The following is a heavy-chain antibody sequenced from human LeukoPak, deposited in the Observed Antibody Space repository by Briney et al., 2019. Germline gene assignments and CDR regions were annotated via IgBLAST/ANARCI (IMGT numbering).Heavy chain of an antibody. D-gene: IGHD4-17*01. V-gene: IGHV4-59*11. CDR3: ARDVVTVTKGFDI. CDR2: ISYIGST. Sequence: SETLSLTRAVSTDSFSRHYWSWIWQPPGKGLWCIGYISYIGSTNYNPSLKSRVTISIDTSKNQFSLKLSSVTAADTAVYYCARDVVTVTKGFDIWGQGTMVSVSS. J-gene: IGHJ3*02. CDR1: TDSFSRHY.